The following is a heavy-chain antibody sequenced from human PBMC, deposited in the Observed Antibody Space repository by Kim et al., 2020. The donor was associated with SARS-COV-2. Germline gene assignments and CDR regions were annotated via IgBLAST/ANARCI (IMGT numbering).Heavy chain of an antibody. Sequence: GGSLRLSCAASGFTFSSYAMSWVRQAPGKGLEWVSAISGSGGSTYYADSVKGRFTISRDNSKNTLYLQMNSLRAEDTAVYYCAKDAHKPLGYCSGTSCYTDDGYWGQGTLVTVSS. CDR2: ISGSGGST. CDR1: GFTFSSYA. V-gene: IGHV3-23*01. D-gene: IGHD2-2*02. J-gene: IGHJ4*02. CDR3: AKDAHKPLGYCSGTSCYTDDGY.